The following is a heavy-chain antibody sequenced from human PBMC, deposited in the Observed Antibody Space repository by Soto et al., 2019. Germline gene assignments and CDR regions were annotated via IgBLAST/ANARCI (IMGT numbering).Heavy chain of an antibody. D-gene: IGHD2-21*01. J-gene: IGHJ4*02. CDR1: GFTFSSYA. V-gene: IGHV3-23*01. Sequence: PGGSLRLSCAASGFTFSSYAMSWVRQAPGKGLEWVSGVGARGGSAYYADSVKGRFTISRDNSKNTLYLQVNSLRAEDTATYYCAKNVDGHNYWGFDYWGQGTLVTVSS. CDR3: AKNVDGHNYWGFDY. CDR2: VGARGGSA.